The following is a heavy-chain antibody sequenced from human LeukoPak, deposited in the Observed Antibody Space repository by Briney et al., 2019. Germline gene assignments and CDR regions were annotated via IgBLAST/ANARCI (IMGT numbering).Heavy chain of an antibody. CDR2: IYIGGST. CDR1: GFTVSSNY. J-gene: IGHJ6*02. V-gene: IGHV3-66*01. D-gene: IGHD3-10*01. Sequence: PGGSLRLSCAASGFTVSSNYMSWVRQAPGKGLEWVSVIYIGGSTYYADSVKGRFTISRDNSKNTLYLQMNSLRAEDTAVYYCARDLPLMVRGVIITYYYGMDVWGQGTTVTVSS. CDR3: ARDLPLMVRGVIITYYYGMDV.